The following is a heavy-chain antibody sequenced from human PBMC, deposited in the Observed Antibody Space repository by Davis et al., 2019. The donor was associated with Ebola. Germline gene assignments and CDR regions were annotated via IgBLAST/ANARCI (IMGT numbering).Heavy chain of an antibody. CDR3: ARFGHGAY. CDR2: ISGSGRT. Sequence: PGGSLRLSCTVSDDSISGHYLNWFRQPPGKGLEWIGFISGSGRTSYNPSLTRRITISADTSKNQFSLNLSSVTAADTAVYFCARFGHGAYWGQGTLVTVSS. V-gene: IGHV4-59*11. J-gene: IGHJ4*02. CDR1: DDSISGHY. D-gene: IGHD3-16*01.